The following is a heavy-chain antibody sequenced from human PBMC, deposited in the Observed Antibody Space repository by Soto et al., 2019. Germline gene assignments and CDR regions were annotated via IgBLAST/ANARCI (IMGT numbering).Heavy chain of an antibody. Sequence: EVQLVESGGGLVKPGGSLRLSCAASGFTFSSYSMNWVRQAPGKGLEWVSSISSSSSYIYYADSVKGRFTISRVNAKNSLYLQMNSLRAEDTAVYYCARVHGGGDYGVFDYWGQGTLVTVSS. D-gene: IGHD4-17*01. CDR2: ISSSSSYI. CDR1: GFTFSSYS. CDR3: ARVHGGGDYGVFDY. V-gene: IGHV3-21*01. J-gene: IGHJ4*02.